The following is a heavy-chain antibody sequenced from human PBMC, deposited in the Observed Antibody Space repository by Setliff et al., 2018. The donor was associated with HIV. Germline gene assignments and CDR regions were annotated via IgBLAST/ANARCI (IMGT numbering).Heavy chain of an antibody. Sequence: PGESLKISCAASGFTFSNYNMNWVRQTPGKGLEWVSSISYDSRFIYHADSMKCRFTISRDNAKRLVYLQMNSLRAEDTAIYYCARDRASSGYYARFDHWGQGTLVTVSS. J-gene: IGHJ4*02. D-gene: IGHD3-22*01. CDR3: ARDRASSGYYARFDH. CDR2: ISYDSRFI. CDR1: GFTFSNYN. V-gene: IGHV3-21*01.